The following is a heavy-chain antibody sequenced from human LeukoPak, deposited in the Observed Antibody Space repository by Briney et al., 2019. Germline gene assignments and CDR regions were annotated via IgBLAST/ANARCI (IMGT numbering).Heavy chain of an antibody. CDR3: ATDLTGPEAY. J-gene: IGHJ4*02. CDR1: GFIFSNYW. CDR2: INTDGSYT. Sequence: PGGSLRLSCAASGFIFSNYWMHWVRQAPGKGLVWVSRINTDGSYTSYADSVKGRFTISRDNAKNTLYLQMNSLRADDTAVYYCATDLTGPEAYWGQGTLFTVSS. V-gene: IGHV3-74*01.